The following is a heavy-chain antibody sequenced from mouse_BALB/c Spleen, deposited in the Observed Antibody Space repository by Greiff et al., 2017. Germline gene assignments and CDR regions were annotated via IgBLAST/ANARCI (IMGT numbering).Heavy chain of an antibody. CDR3: ARDYRYDYDAMDY. D-gene: IGHD2-14*01. Sequence: EVKLVESGGGLVKPGGSLKLSCAASGFTFSSYAMSWVRQSPEKRLEWVAEISSGGSYTYYPDTVTGRFNISRDNAKNTLYLEMSSLRSEATAMYYCARDYRYDYDAMDYWGQGTSVTVSS. CDR2: ISSGGSYT. J-gene: IGHJ4*01. V-gene: IGHV5-9-4*01. CDR1: GFTFSSYA.